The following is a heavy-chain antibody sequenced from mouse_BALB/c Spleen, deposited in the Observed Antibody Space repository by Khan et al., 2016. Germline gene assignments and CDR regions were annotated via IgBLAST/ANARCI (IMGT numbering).Heavy chain of an antibody. CDR1: GYTFTTYW. J-gene: IGHJ2*01. Sequence: QVQLQQSGAELARPGASVKLSCKASGYTFTTYWMQWVKQRPGQGLEWMGAIYHGDGDTRYTQKYKGKATLTADKSSSSAYMQLSRLASEDSAFYYCARGNSYYDYDYWSQGTTLTVAS. V-gene: IGHV1-87*01. D-gene: IGHD2-4*01. CDR3: ARGNSYYDYDY. CDR2: IYHGDGDT.